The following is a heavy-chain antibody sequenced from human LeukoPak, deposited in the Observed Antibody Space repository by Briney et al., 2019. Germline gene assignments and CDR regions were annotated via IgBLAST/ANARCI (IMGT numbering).Heavy chain of an antibody. CDR1: GYTFTSYG. D-gene: IGHD6-19*01. V-gene: IGHV1-18*01. Sequence: GASVKVSCKASGYTFTSYGISSVRQAPGQGLEWMGWSSAYNGNTNYAQKLQGRVTMTTDTSTSTAYMDLRSLRSDDTAVYYCAREDGYSSGWYRGATGFDYWGQGTLVTVSS. J-gene: IGHJ4*02. CDR3: AREDGYSSGWYRGATGFDY. CDR2: SSAYNGNT.